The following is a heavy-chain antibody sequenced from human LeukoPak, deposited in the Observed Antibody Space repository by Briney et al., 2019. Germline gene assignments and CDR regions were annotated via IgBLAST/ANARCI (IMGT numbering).Heavy chain of an antibody. CDR2: INPNSGGT. Sequence: ASVKVSCKASGGSFSSIGISWVRQAPGQGLEWMGWINPNSGGTNYAQKFQGRVTMTRDTSISTAYMELSRLRSDDAAVYYCAGAAMVRGVVVWGQGTLVTVSS. V-gene: IGHV1-2*02. CDR1: GGSFSSIG. J-gene: IGHJ4*02. CDR3: AGAAMVRGVVV. D-gene: IGHD3-10*01.